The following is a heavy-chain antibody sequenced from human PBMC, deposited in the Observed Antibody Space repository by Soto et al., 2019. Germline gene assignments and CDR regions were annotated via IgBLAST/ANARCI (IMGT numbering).Heavy chain of an antibody. V-gene: IGHV4-59*01. CDR1: GGSISSYY. CDR3: ARDLGGLLKSDDAFDI. CDR2: IYYSGST. Sequence: SETLSLTCTVSGGSISSYYWSWIRQPPGKGLEWIGYIYYSGSTNYNPSLKSRVTISVDTSKNQFSLKLSSVTAADTAVYYFARDLGGLLKSDDAFDIWGQGTMVTVSS. J-gene: IGHJ3*02. D-gene: IGHD2-15*01.